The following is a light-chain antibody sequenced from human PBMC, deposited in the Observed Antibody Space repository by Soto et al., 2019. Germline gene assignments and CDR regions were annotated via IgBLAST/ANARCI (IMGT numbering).Light chain of an antibody. CDR2: GAS. J-gene: IGKJ4*01. CDR1: QRVDSSY. CDR3: QQFSSFPLT. Sequence: EIVLTQAPGTPSLSPGERSTLSCRASQRVDSSYLAWYQRKPGQAPRLLIYGASNRATGILDGFSGSGSGTDFTLTISRLDPEDFSVHYCQQFSSFPLTFGGGTQVDTK. V-gene: IGKV3-20*01.